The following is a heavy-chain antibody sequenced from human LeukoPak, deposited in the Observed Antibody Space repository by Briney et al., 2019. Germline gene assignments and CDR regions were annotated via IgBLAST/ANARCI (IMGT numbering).Heavy chain of an antibody. Sequence: GGSLRLSCAASGFTFSTYAMSWVRQAPGKGLEWVSSISGGGTYTYYADSVEGRFTISRDNSKNTLYLQMNSLRAEDTAVYYCLGGPNFDYWGQGALVTVSS. CDR3: LGGPNFDY. CDR1: GFTFSTYA. CDR2: ISGGGTYT. J-gene: IGHJ4*02. V-gene: IGHV3-23*01.